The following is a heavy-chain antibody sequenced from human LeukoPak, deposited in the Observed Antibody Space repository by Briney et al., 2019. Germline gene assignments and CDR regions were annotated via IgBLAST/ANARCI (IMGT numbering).Heavy chain of an antibody. J-gene: IGHJ4*02. CDR2: INPNSGGT. V-gene: IGHV1-2*02. CDR1: GYRFTGYY. CDR3: ASAISLVVPGFDY. Sequence: GASVKVSCKASGYRFTGYYMHWVRQAPGQGLEWMGWINPNSGGTNYAQKFQGRVTMTRDTSISTAYIELSRLRSDDTAVYYCASAISLVVPGFDYWGQGTLVTVSS. D-gene: IGHD2-15*01.